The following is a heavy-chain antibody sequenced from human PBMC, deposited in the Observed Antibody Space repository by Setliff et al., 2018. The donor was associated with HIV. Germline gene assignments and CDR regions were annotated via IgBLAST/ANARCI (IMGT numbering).Heavy chain of an antibody. CDR2: INPSGGGT. CDR3: AREALHAGGWRGAFDI. V-gene: IGHV1-46*01. CDR1: GYTFTSYY. Sequence: GASVKVSCKASGYTFTSYYIHWVRQAPGQGLEWMGIINPSGGGTTYAQTFQDRVTMSRDTSTSTVYMELSSPRSEDTAVYYCAREALHAGGWRGAFDIWGQGTMVTVSS. J-gene: IGHJ3*02. D-gene: IGHD6-19*01.